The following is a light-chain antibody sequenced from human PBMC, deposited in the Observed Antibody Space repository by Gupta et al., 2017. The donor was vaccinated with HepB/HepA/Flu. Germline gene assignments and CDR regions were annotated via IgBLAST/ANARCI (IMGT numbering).Light chain of an antibody. CDR3: CQTDSAAWT. J-gene: IGKJ1*01. CDR1: QNIRAY. V-gene: IGKV1-39*01. CDR2: GAS. Sequence: DIQVTQSPPSLSASVGDRITITCRAGQNIRAYLNWYQQRPGKAPNLPLYGASNLQTAVPSTFSGSRSAREFTLTIIRMIRPDFATYFCCQTDSAAWTFGPGTKVEMK.